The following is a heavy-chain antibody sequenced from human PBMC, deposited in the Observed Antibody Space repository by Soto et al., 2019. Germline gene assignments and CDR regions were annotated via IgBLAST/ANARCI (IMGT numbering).Heavy chain of an antibody. Sequence: EVQLVESGGGLVQPGGSLRLSCATSGFILSDCAMNWVRQAPGKGLEWVSYISSSSSVIDYADSVKGRFTVSRDNARNSLYLQMTSLRAEDKAVYYCARDISWGSNWYYYMDVWGKGTTVTVSS. CDR2: ISSSSSVI. V-gene: IGHV3-48*01. CDR1: GFILSDCA. D-gene: IGHD7-27*01. J-gene: IGHJ6*03. CDR3: ARDISWGSNWYYYMDV.